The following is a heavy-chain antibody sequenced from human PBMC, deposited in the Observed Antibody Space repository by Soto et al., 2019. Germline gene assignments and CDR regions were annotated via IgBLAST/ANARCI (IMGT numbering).Heavy chain of an antibody. V-gene: IGHV4-34*01. D-gene: IGHD3-10*01. CDR3: ARDPPSLLWFGENWFDP. J-gene: IGHJ5*02. Sequence: QVQLQQWGAGLLKPSETLSLTCAVYGGSFSGYYWSWIRQPPGKGLEWIGEINHSGSTNYNPSLKRRVTISVDTSKNQFSLKLSSVTAADTAVYYCARDPPSLLWFGENWFDPWGQGTLVTVSS. CDR2: INHSGST. CDR1: GGSFSGYY.